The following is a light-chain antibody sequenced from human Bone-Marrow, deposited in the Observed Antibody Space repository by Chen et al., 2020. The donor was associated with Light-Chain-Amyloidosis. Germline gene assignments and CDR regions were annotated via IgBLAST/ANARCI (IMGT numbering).Light chain of an antibody. CDR3: AAWDDSLHLWV. CDR1: SSNIGSHA. J-gene: IGLJ3*02. CDR2: GNN. Sequence: QSVLTQAPSASGTPGQGVTIFCSGSSSNIGSHAVSWYQHLPGTAPKFLIFGNNQRPSGVPDRFSVSKSGTSASLAISGLQSEDEADYYCAAWDDSLHLWVFGGGTKLTVL. V-gene: IGLV1-44*01.